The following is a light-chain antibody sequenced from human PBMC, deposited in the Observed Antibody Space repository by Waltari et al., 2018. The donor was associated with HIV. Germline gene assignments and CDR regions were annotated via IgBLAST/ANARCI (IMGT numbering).Light chain of an antibody. CDR3: GTWDTSLSALV. CDR2: ENN. CDR1: SSNLGNNY. J-gene: IGLJ2*01. Sequence: QSVLTQPLSVSAAPGQQDTISCSGNSSNLGNNYVSWYQQSPGTAPKLLTFENNQRPSGIPDRFSGSKSGTSATLGISGLQTGDEADYYCGTWDTSLSALVFGGGTKLTVL. V-gene: IGLV1-51*02.